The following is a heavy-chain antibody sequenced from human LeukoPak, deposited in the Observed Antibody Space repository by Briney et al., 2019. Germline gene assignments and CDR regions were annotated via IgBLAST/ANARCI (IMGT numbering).Heavy chain of an antibody. D-gene: IGHD3-22*01. J-gene: IGHJ4*02. Sequence: GSLRLSCAASGFTFSSYAMSWVRQAPGKGLEWVSAISGSGGSTYYADSVKGRFTISRDNSKNTLYLQMNSLRAEDTAVYYCAKDKTRDYDSSGYYSRWYYFDYWGQGTLVTVSS. V-gene: IGHV3-23*01. CDR2: ISGSGGST. CDR3: AKDKTRDYDSSGYYSRWYYFDY. CDR1: GFTFSSYA.